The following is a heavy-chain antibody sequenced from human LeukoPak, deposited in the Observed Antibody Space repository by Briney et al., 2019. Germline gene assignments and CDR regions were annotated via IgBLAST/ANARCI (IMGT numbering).Heavy chain of an antibody. CDR3: ARDPASPVPFDS. CDR2: ISSRGDTE. CDR1: DFTFSMFG. V-gene: IGHV3-30*12. Sequence: PGGSLRLSCAESDFTFSMFGMHWVRQAPGKGLEWVAVISSRGDTEDYRDSVKGRFTISRDNAKKSVYLQMNSLRAEDTAVYYCARDPASPVPFDSWGQGTLVTVSS. J-gene: IGHJ4*02.